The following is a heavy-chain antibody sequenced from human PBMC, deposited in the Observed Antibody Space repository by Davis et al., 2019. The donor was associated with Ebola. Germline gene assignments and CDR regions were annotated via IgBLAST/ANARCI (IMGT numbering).Heavy chain of an antibody. J-gene: IGHJ5*02. CDR2: ISGSGGNT. CDR3: AKDYSVRDREIIFDH. CDR1: GFTFSIYA. Sequence: PGGSLRLSCAASGFTFSIYAMSWVRQAPGKGLEWVSLISGSGGNTYYADSVKGRFTISRDNSKNTLYLQMNSLRAEDTAVYYCAKDYSVRDREIIFDHWGQGIPVTVSS. V-gene: IGHV3-23*01. D-gene: IGHD1-26*01.